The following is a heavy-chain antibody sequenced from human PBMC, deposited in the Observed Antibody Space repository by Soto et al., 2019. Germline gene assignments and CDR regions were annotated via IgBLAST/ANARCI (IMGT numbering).Heavy chain of an antibody. CDR2: IKSKTDGGTT. V-gene: IGHV3-15*01. CDR3: TTAGLGYCSGGSCYSLDFDY. CDR1: GFTFSNAW. Sequence: GGSLRLSCAASGFTFSNAWMSWVRRAPGKGLEWVGRIKSKTDGGTTDYAAPVKGRFTISRDDSKNTLYLQMNSLKTEDTAVYYCTTAGLGYCSGGSCYSLDFDYWGQGTLVTVSS. J-gene: IGHJ4*02. D-gene: IGHD2-15*01.